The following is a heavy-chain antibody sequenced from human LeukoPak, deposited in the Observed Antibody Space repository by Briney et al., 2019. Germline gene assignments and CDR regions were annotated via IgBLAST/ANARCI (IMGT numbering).Heavy chain of an antibody. CDR3: ARGSSIAGRGLFDY. J-gene: IGHJ4*02. CDR2: TYYRSKWYN. Sequence: RQXXXXXXEXXXRTYYRSKWYNDYAESVKSRITINPDTSKNQFSLQLNSVTPEDTAVYYCARGSSIAGRGLFDYWGQGTLVTVSS. D-gene: IGHD6-6*01. V-gene: IGHV6-1*01.